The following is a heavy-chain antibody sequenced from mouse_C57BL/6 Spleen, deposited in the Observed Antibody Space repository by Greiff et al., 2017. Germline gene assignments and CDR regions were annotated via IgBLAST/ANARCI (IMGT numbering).Heavy chain of an antibody. CDR3: AKGGYYAMDY. CDR1: GFTFSDYG. CDR2: ISSGSSTI. V-gene: IGHV5-17*01. Sequence: EVKLKESGGGLVKPGGSLKLSCAASGFTFSDYGMHWVRQAPEKGLEWVAYISSGSSTIYYADTVKGRFTISRDNAKNTLFLQMTSLRSEDTAMYYCAKGGYYAMDYWGQGTSVTVSS. J-gene: IGHJ4*01.